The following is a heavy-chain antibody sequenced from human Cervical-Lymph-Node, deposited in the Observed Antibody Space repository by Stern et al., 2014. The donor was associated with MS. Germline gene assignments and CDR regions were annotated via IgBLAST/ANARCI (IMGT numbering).Heavy chain of an antibody. CDR1: GYTFTDYA. D-gene: IGHD2-21*01. V-gene: IGHV7-4-1*02. J-gene: IGHJ4*02. Sequence: QVQLEQSGSELKKPGASVKVSCMTSGYTFTDYALNWVRQAPGQGLEWMGWINTNTGTPTYAQVFTGRFVFSLDTSGNTAYLQISSLKAEDTALYFCARDYASLDWRGQYYFDYWGQGTLVTVSS. CDR3: ARDYASLDWRGQYYFDY. CDR2: INTNTGTP.